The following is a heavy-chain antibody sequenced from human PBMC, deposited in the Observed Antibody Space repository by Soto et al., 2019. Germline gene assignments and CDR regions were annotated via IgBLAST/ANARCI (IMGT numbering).Heavy chain of an antibody. Sequence: CVSQMHGKGLEWMGIIYPGDSDTRYSPSFQGQVTISADKSISTAYLQWSSLKASDTAMYYCARQGGHGGRHYYYSGMDVWGQGTTVTVSS. CDR3: ARQGGHGGRHYYYSGMDV. CDR2: IYPGDSDT. J-gene: IGHJ6*02. D-gene: IGHD3-16*01. V-gene: IGHV5-51*01.